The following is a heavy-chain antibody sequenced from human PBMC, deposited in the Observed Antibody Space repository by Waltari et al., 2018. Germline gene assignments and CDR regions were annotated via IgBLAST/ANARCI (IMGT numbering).Heavy chain of an antibody. J-gene: IGHJ5*02. CDR3: AMISAGLGSTSLGGFDP. CDR1: GFPFDEYA. D-gene: IGHD2-2*01. CDR2: INWNGDRT. V-gene: IGHV3-20*04. Sequence: EVQLVESGGGVVRPGGSLTLSCAASGFPFDEYAMPWVRQVPGKGLEWVSNINWNGDRTHYADSVKGRFTVSRDNAKNSLYLQMNSLRAEDTAFYYCAMISAGLGSTSLGGFDPWGQGTLVTVSS.